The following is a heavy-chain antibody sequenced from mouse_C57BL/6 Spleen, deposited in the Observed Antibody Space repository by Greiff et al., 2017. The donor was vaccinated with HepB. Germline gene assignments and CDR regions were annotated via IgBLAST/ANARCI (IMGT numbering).Heavy chain of an antibody. J-gene: IGHJ3*01. CDR2: ISSGSSTI. CDR1: GFTFSDYG. CDR3: ARPDYETWFAY. Sequence: EVKLVESGGGLVKPGGSLKLSCAASGFTFSDYGMHWVRQAPEKGLEWVAYISSGSSTIYYADTVKGRFTITRDNAKNTLFLQMTSLRSEDTAMYYCARPDYETWFAYWGQGTLVTVSA. D-gene: IGHD2-4*01. V-gene: IGHV5-17*01.